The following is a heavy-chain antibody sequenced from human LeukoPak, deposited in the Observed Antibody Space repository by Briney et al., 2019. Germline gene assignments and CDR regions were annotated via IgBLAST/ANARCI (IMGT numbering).Heavy chain of an antibody. CDR1: GFTFSNYW. V-gene: IGHV3-74*01. Sequence: PGGSLRLPCAASGFTFSNYWMHWVRQAPGKGLVWVSRINSDGSSTTYADSVKGRFTVSRDNAKNTLYLQMNSLRAEDTAVYYCASRGVVTGAFDIWGQGTMVTVSS. J-gene: IGHJ3*02. CDR2: INSDGSST. D-gene: IGHD2-15*01. CDR3: ASRGVVTGAFDI.